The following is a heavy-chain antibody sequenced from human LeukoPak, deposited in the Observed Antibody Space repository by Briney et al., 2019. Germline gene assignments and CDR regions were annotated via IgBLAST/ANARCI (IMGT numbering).Heavy chain of an antibody. CDR3: ASVTSTYYYYYMDV. V-gene: IGHV4-34*01. Sequence: SETLSLTCAVSGGSFSGYYWYWIRQPPGKGLEWIGEINHGESTNYNPSLKSRATLSVDTSKNQFSLKLTSVTAADTAVYYCASVTSTYYYYYMDVWGKGTTVTVSS. D-gene: IGHD3-16*01. CDR1: GGSFSGYY. J-gene: IGHJ6*03. CDR2: INHGEST.